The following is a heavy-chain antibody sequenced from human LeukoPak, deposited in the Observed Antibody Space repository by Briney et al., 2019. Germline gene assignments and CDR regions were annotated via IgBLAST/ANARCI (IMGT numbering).Heavy chain of an antibody. D-gene: IGHD3-9*01. Sequence: PSETLSLTCTVSGYSISSGYYWGWIRQPPGKGLEWIGRIYTSGSANYNPSLKSRVTISVDTSKNQFSLKLSSVTAADTAVYYCAREGSYDILTGFDYWGQGTLVTVSS. J-gene: IGHJ4*02. CDR3: AREGSYDILTGFDY. CDR1: GYSISSGYY. V-gene: IGHV4-38-2*02. CDR2: IYTSGSA.